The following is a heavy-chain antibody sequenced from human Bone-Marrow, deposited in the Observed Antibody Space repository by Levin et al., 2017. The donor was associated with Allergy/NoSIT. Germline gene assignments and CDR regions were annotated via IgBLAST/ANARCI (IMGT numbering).Heavy chain of an antibody. V-gene: IGHV3-15*01. Sequence: GGSLRLSCAASGFTFNNAWMSWVRQAPGKGLEWVGRIKSKTDGGTTDHGAPVKGRFTISRDDSKNTVYLQMNSLKTEDTAVYFCTTGHYYYHSSGYPLGYFDYWGQGTLVTVSS. J-gene: IGHJ4*02. CDR3: TTGHYYYHSSGYPLGYFDY. CDR1: GFTFNNAW. D-gene: IGHD3-22*01. CDR2: IKSKTDGGTT.